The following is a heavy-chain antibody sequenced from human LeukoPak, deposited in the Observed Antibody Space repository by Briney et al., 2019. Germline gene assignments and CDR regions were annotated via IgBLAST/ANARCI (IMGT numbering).Heavy chain of an antibody. Sequence: GGSLRLSCAASGFTFSGYGMHWVRQAPGKGLEWVAVIWYDGSNKYYADSVKGRFTISRDNSKNTLYLQMNSLRAEDTAVYYCARDSAAWQLDLLNYFDYWGQGTLVTVSS. CDR1: GFTFSGYG. CDR2: IWYDGSNK. CDR3: ARDSAAWQLDLLNYFDY. V-gene: IGHV3-33*01. J-gene: IGHJ4*02. D-gene: IGHD6-13*01.